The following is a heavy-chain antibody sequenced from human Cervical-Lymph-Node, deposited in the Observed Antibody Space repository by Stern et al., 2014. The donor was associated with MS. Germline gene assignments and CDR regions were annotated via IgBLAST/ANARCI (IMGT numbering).Heavy chain of an antibody. V-gene: IGHV5-51*01. Sequence: EVQLVQSGAEVRKPGQSLTISCNISGYTFTDYWIAWVRQTPGKGLEWMGAILPVASDTRYSPSFQGHVTISVDTSINTAYLQWSDLRASDTAMYYCARPHSPGWSYYFDFWGQGTLVAVSS. CDR1: GYTFTDYW. CDR2: ILPVASDT. J-gene: IGHJ4*02. CDR3: ARPHSPGWSYYFDF. D-gene: IGHD6-19*01.